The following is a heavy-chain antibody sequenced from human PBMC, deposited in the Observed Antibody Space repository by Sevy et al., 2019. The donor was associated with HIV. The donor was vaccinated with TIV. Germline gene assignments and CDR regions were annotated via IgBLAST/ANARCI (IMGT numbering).Heavy chain of an antibody. CDR1: GFTFSSYG. V-gene: IGHV3-30*18. CDR2: ISYDGSNK. CDR3: AKEAHIVVVMQKRGRDFLDY. J-gene: IGHJ4*02. D-gene: IGHD2-21*01. Sequence: GGSLRLSCAASGFTFSSYGMHWVRQAPGKGLEWVAVISYDGSNKYYADSVKGRFTISRDNSKNTLYLQMNSLRAEDTAVYYCAKEAHIVVVMQKRGRDFLDYWGQGTLVTVSS.